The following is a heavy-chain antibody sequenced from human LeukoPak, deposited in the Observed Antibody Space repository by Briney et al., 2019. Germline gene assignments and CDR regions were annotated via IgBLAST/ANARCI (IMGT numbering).Heavy chain of an antibody. D-gene: IGHD1-26*01. CDR3: AGSLSGSYRNWFDP. V-gene: IGHV4-34*01. J-gene: IGHJ5*02. Sequence: SETLSLTCAVYGGSFSGYYWSWIRQPPGKGLEWIGEINHSGSTNYNPSLKSRVTISVDTSKNQFSLKLSSVTAADTAVYYCAGSLSGSYRNWFDPWGQGILVTVSS. CDR1: GGSFSGYY. CDR2: INHSGST.